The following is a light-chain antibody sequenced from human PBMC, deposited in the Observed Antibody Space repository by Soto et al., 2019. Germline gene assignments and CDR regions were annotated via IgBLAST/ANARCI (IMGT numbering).Light chain of an antibody. V-gene: IGKV3-20*01. CDR3: QQYGSSPIT. CDR2: DAS. Sequence: IVLTPSPATLSLSPGERATLSCRASQFVSSYLAWYQHKPGQAPRLLIYDASNRADGIPARFSGSGSGTDFTLTISRLEPEDFAVYYCQQYGSSPITFGQGTRLEIK. CDR1: QFVSSY. J-gene: IGKJ5*01.